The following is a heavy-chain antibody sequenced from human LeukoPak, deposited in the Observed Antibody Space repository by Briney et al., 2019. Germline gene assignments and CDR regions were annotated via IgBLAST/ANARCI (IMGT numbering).Heavy chain of an antibody. Sequence: PGGSLRLSCAASGFTFSSYGMKWVRQAPGKGLEWVSSISSSSVYIYYADSVKGRFTISRDNAKNSLYLQMASLRAEDTAVYYCVRDVGKAYFDYWGQGTLVTVSS. D-gene: IGHD2-15*01. V-gene: IGHV3-21*01. CDR3: VRDVGKAYFDY. CDR1: GFTFSSYG. J-gene: IGHJ4*02. CDR2: ISSSSVYI.